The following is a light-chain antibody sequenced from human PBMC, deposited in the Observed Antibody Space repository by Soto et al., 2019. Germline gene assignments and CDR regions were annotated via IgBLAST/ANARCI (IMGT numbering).Light chain of an antibody. J-gene: IGKJ2*01. CDR3: QQYYTYPQT. CDR2: AAF. V-gene: IGKV1-8*01. Sequence: AIRMTQSPSSFSASTGDRVTITCRASQGISSYLAWYQQKPGKAPKLLVYAAFTLQYGVPSRFSDSGSGTDFTLTISCLQSEDFATYFCQQYYTYPQTFGQGTKLEIK. CDR1: QGISSY.